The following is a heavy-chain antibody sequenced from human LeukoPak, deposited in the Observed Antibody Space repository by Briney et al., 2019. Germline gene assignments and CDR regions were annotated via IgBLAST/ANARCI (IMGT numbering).Heavy chain of an antibody. Sequence: PGGSLGLSCAASGFSFSGNGVSWVRQAPGQGLEWVASISGSGGTTYYADSVKGRFTISRDNSKNTVYLQMKSLRAVDTAVYYCAKDFSYDFWSGYYDFWGQGTLVTVSS. D-gene: IGHD3-3*01. J-gene: IGHJ4*02. CDR3: AKDFSYDFWSGYYDF. CDR1: GFSFSGNG. V-gene: IGHV3-23*01. CDR2: ISGSGGTT.